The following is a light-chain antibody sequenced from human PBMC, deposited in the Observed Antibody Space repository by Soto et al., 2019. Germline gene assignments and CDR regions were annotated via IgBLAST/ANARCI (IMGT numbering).Light chain of an antibody. J-gene: IGKJ4*01. CDR1: QNIHNW. V-gene: IGKV1D-12*01. CDR3: QQVASFPLT. CDR2: AAS. Sequence: DIQMTQSPSSVSASVGDRVTITCRASQNIHNWLAWYQQKPGKDPKLLIYAASSLQSGVPSRFSGSGSGTDFTLTISSLRPEDFAPYFCQQVASFPLTFGGGTKVEIE.